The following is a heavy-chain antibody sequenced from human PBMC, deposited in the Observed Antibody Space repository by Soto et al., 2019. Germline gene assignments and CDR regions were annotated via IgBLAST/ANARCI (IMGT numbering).Heavy chain of an antibody. Sequence: EVQLVESGGGLVQPGGSLRLSCAASGFTLSSYSMHWVRQAPGKGLEWVSYISGSGGTIYYADSVKGRFTISRDNAKNSLSVQINSLRDEDTAVYFCARDTGLRSSGWSYYFDFWGQGTLVTVSS. CDR2: ISGSGGTI. CDR3: ARDTGLRSSGWSYYFDF. D-gene: IGHD6-19*01. CDR1: GFTLSSYS. J-gene: IGHJ4*02. V-gene: IGHV3-48*02.